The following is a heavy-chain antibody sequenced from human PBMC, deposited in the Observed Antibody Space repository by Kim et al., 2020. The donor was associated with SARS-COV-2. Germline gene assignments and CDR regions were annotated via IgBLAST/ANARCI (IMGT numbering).Heavy chain of an antibody. CDR1: GFTFTDYA. CDR2: INARRTT. J-gene: IGHJ4*02. CDR3: AKTIVEARFFEY. D-gene: IGHD1-26*01. V-gene: IGHV3-23*01. Sequence: GGSLRLSCAASGFTFTDYAMSWVRQAPGKGLEWVSTINARRTTYYADSVKGRFTISRDSSKNTVDLQMNSLRAADTAVYFCAKTIVEARFFEYWGQGTLV.